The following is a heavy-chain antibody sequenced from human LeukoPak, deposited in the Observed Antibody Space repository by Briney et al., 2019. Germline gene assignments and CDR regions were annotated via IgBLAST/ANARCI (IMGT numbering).Heavy chain of an antibody. J-gene: IGHJ4*02. V-gene: IGHV3-23*01. CDR2: ISGSGGST. Sequence: PGGSLRLSCAASGFTFGSYAMSWVRQAPGQGLEWVSAISGSGGSTYYADSVKGRFTISRDNSKNTLYLQMNSLRAEDTAVYYCAKPLTVTTFSREIYFDYWGQGTLVTVSS. CDR1: GFTFGSYA. D-gene: IGHD4-17*01. CDR3: AKPLTVTTFSREIYFDY.